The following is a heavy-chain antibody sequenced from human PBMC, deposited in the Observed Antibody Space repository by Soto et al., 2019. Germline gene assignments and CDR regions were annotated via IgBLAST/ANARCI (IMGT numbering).Heavy chain of an antibody. V-gene: IGHV3-33*01. CDR2: IWYDGSNK. CDR1: GFTFNTFG. D-gene: IGHD5-12*01. Sequence: PGGSLRLSCAASGFTFNTFGMHWVRHTPGKGLEWVAVIWYDGSNKHYVDSVKGRFTISRDNSKNTLYLEMNSLRAEDTAVYYCARGNGHISGSFDYWGQGTLVTVSS. CDR3: ARGNGHISGSFDY. J-gene: IGHJ4*02.